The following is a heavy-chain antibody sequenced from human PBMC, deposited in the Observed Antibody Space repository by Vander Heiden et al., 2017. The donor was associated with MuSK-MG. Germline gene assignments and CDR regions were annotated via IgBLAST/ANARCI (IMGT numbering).Heavy chain of an antibody. J-gene: IGHJ4*02. CDR1: GFTFSSYW. Sequence: EVQLVASGGGLVQPGGSLRLSCAASGFTFSSYWMHWVRPAPGKGLVWVSRINSDGSRTSYADSVKGRFTISRDNAKNTLYLQMNSLRAEDTAVYYCARGWLQLGVDYWGQGTLVTVSS. CDR3: ARGWLQLGVDY. D-gene: IGHD5-12*01. V-gene: IGHV3-74*01. CDR2: INSDGSRT.